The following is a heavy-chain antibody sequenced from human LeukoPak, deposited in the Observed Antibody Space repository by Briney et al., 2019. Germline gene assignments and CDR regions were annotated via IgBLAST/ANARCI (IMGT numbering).Heavy chain of an antibody. D-gene: IGHD4-17*01. CDR1: GGSISGSSYY. V-gene: IGHV4-39*07. Sequence: AETLSLTCTVSGGSISGSSYYWGWIRQPPGKGLEWIGSIYYSGSTYYNPSLKSRVTMSVDTSKNQFSLKLSSVTAVDTAVYYCARKATTGPTKAAFDIWGQGTMVTVSS. CDR3: ARKATTGPTKAAFDI. CDR2: IYYSGST. J-gene: IGHJ3*02.